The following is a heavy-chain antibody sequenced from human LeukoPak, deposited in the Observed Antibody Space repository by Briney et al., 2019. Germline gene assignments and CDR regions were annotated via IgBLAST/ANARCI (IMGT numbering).Heavy chain of an antibody. CDR2: IKQDSGEK. Sequence: PGGSLRLSCAASGFTFSSYWMSWVRQAPGKGLEWVADIKQDSGEKYYVDSVKGRFTISRDNAKNSLYLQMNTLRAEDTALYYCARGGRANGVYDAFDIWGQGTIVTVSS. J-gene: IGHJ3*02. D-gene: IGHD2-8*01. V-gene: IGHV3-7*01. CDR1: GFTFSSYW. CDR3: ARGGRANGVYDAFDI.